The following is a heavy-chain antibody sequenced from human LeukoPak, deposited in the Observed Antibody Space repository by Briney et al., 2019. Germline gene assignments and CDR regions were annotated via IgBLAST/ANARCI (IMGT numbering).Heavy chain of an antibody. CDR1: GYTFATYW. CDR3: ARQPRSYDFWSGYYLWKYYFDY. V-gene: IGHV5-51*01. CDR2: IYPGDSDT. Sequence: GESLKISCKGSGYTFATYWIGWVRQMPGKGLEWMGIIYPGDSDTTYSPSFQGQLTISADKSINSVYLQWSSLKASDTAMYYCARQPRSYDFWSGYYLWKYYFDYWGQGTLVTVSS. J-gene: IGHJ4*02. D-gene: IGHD3-3*01.